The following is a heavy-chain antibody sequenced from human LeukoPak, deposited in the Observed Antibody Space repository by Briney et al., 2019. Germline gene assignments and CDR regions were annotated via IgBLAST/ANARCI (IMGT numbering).Heavy chain of an antibody. D-gene: IGHD1-26*01. V-gene: IGHV3-30*01. CDR2: ISYDGSNK. J-gene: IGHJ4*02. CDR1: GFTFSSYA. Sequence: GGSLRLSCAASGFTFSSYAMHWVRQAPGKGLEWVAVISYDGSNKYYADSVKGRFTISRDNSKNTLYLQMNSLRAEDTAVYYCARDNGIVGAILDYWGQGTLVTVS. CDR3: ARDNGIVGAILDY.